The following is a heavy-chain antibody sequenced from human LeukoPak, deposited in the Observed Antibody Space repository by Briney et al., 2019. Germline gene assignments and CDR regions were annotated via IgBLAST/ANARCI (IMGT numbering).Heavy chain of an antibody. V-gene: IGHV1-46*01. D-gene: IGHD3-16*01. CDR3: ARGGLLGFDY. J-gene: IGHJ4*02. CDR2: INPSGGST. CDR1: GYTFTTCY. Sequence: ASVKVSCKASGYTFTTCYMHWVRQAPGQGLEWMGIINPSGGSTTYAQKFQGRVTMTRDTSTSTVYMELSSLKSEDAAVYYCARGGLLGFDYWGQGTLLTVSS.